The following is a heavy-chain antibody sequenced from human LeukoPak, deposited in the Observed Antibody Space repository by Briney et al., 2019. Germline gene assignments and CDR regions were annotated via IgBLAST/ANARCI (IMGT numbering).Heavy chain of an antibody. CDR3: ARRRGKWDVKCFDP. CDR2: LYNDGRT. Sequence: PSETLSLTCTVFGHSVSSSNYYWAWFRQPPVKGLDWFGSLYNDGRTYYSPSLESRVTVCVDTSKNQFALKLTSVTAADTAVYYCARRRGKWDVKCFDPWGPRTPVTVSS. J-gene: IGHJ5*02. V-gene: IGHV4-39*01. D-gene: IGHD1-26*01. CDR1: GHSVSSSNYY.